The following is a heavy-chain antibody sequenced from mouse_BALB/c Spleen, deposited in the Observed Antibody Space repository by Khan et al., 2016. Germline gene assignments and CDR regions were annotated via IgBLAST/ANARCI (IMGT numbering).Heavy chain of an antibody. Sequence: EVQLVESGGGLVQPKGSLKLSCAASGFTFNTYAMNWVRQAPGKGLEWVARIRSKSNNYATYYADSVKDRFTISRDDSQSMLYLQMNNLKTEDTAMYYCVRQRGNYEAWFAYWGQGTLVTVS. V-gene: IGHV10-1*02. J-gene: IGHJ3*01. D-gene: IGHD2-1*01. CDR3: VRQRGNYEAWFAY. CDR2: IRSKSNNYAT. CDR1: GFTFNTYA.